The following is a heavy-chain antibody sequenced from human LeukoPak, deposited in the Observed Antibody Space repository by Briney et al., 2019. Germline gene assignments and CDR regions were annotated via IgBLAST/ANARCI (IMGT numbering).Heavy chain of an antibody. J-gene: IGHJ4*02. D-gene: IGHD2-2*01. Sequence: QPGGSLRLSCAASGFTFSSYGMHWVRQAPGKGLEWVAVTSYDGSNKYYADSLKGRFTISRDNSKNTLYLQMNSLRAEDTAVYYCAKHHCSSISCHGRSSGDFDYWGQGTLVTVSS. CDR1: GFTFSSYG. V-gene: IGHV3-30*18. CDR2: TSYDGSNK. CDR3: AKHHCSSISCHGRSSGDFDY.